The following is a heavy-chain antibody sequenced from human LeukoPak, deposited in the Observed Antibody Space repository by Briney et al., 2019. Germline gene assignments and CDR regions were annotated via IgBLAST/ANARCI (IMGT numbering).Heavy chain of an antibody. CDR3: ARAREWEGYYYYYYMDV. V-gene: IGHV4-59*01. J-gene: IGHJ6*03. CDR1: GGSISTYY. Sequence: SETLSLTCTVSGGSISTYYWSWIRQPPGKGLEWIGYIYYSGSTNYNPSLKSRVTISVDTSKNQFSLKLTSVTAADTAVYYCARAREWEGYYYYYYMDVWGKGTTVTVSS. D-gene: IGHD1-26*01. CDR2: IYYSGST.